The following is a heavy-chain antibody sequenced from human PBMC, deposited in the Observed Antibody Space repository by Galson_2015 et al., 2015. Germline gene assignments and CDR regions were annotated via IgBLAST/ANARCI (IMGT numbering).Heavy chain of an antibody. CDR2: MNPNSGNT. CDR3: ARGGLDILRFLEWSFQH. Sequence: SVKVSCKASGGTFSSYAISWVRQAPGQGLEWMGWMNPNSGNTGYAQKFQGRVTMTRNTSISTAYMELSSLRSEDTAVYYCARGGLDILRFLEWSFQHWGQGPLVTVSS. J-gene: IGHJ1*01. CDR1: GGTFSSYA. D-gene: IGHD3-3*01. V-gene: IGHV1-8*02.